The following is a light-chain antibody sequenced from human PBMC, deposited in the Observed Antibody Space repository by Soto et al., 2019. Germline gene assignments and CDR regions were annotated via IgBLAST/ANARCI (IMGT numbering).Light chain of an antibody. CDR3: SSYTSSSTFYV. CDR2: EVS. V-gene: IGLV2-14*01. J-gene: IGLJ1*01. Sequence: QSALTQPASVSGSPGQSITISCTGTSSDVGAYNYVSWYQQHPGKAPKLMIYEVSNRPSGVSNRFSGSKSGNTASLTISGLQAEDEADYYCSSYTSSSTFYVFGTGTKVTVL. CDR1: SSDVGAYNY.